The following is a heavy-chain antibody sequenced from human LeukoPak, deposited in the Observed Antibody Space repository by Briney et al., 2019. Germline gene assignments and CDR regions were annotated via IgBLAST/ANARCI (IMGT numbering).Heavy chain of an antibody. V-gene: IGHV4-59*08. D-gene: IGHD4-23*01. J-gene: IGHJ2*01. CDR2: IYYSGST. Sequence: SKTLSLTCTVSGGSISSYYWSWIRQPPGKGLEWIGYIYYSGSTNYNPSLQSRVTISVDTSKNQFSLKLSSVTAADTAVYYCARHSAVTAPFDLWGRGTLVTVSS. CDR3: ARHSAVTAPFDL. CDR1: GGSISSYY.